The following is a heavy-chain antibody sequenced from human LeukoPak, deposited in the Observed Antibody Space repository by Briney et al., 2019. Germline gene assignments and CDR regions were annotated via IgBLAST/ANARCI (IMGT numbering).Heavy chain of an antibody. CDR2: IRYDGSNK. CDR3: AKAFTYYDFWSGYDY. J-gene: IGHJ4*02. Sequence: GGSLRLSCAASGFTFSSYGMHWVRQAPGKGLEWVAFIRYDGSNKYYADSVKGQFTISRDNSKNTLYLQMNSLRAEDTAVYYCAKAFTYYDFWSGYDYWGQGTLVTVSS. CDR1: GFTFSSYG. V-gene: IGHV3-30*02. D-gene: IGHD3-3*01.